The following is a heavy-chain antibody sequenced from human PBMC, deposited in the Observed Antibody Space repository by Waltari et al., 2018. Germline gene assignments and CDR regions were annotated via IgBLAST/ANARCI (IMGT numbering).Heavy chain of an antibody. J-gene: IGHJ4*02. D-gene: IGHD3-10*01. CDR2: LYSSGRT. Sequence: QVQLQESGPGLVKPSETLSLTCTVSGGSISSYYWSWIRQPPGKGLGWIGYLYSSGRTNYNPALKSRGIISVDTSKNQFSLKVRSMTAADTAVYYCARDRGYQDYWGQGTLVTVSS. V-gene: IGHV4-59*01. CDR1: GGSISSYY. CDR3: ARDRGYQDY.